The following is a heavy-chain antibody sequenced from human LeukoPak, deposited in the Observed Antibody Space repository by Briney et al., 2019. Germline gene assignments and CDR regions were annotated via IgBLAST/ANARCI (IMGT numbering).Heavy chain of an antibody. D-gene: IGHD3-10*01. CDR2: MNPNSGNT. J-gene: IGHJ5*02. CDR1: GYTFTSYD. CDR3: ARSPHYGSGSYSWFDP. V-gene: IGHV1-8*01. Sequence: ASVKVSCKASGYTFTSYDINWVRQATGQGLEWMGWMNPNSGNTGYAQKFQGRVTMTRNTSISTAYMELSSLRSDDTAVYYCARSPHYGSGSYSWFDPWGQGTLVTVSS.